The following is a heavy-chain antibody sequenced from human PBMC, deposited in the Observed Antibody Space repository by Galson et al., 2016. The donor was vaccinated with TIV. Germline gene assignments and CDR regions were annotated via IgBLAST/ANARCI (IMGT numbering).Heavy chain of an antibody. Sequence: SVKVSCKASGYIFTTYYIHWVRQAPGQGLEWMGMLNPSGVTTSYAEKFQDRVTMSMDTSTSTFYTELSSLTSEDTAIYYCSREKYSGFGFWGQGTLVTVSS. V-gene: IGHV1-46*01. CDR2: LNPSGVTT. CDR1: GYIFTTYY. CDR3: SREKYSGFGF. J-gene: IGHJ4*02. D-gene: IGHD5-12*01.